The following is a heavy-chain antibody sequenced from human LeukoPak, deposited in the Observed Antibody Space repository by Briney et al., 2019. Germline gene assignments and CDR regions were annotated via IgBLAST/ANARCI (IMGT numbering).Heavy chain of an antibody. CDR1: GFTFSTYW. CDR2: IAGDGRQQ. J-gene: IGHJ3*01. CDR3: VRDGYSGYAYAFDV. D-gene: IGHD5-12*01. V-gene: IGHV3-7*05. Sequence: TGGSLRLSCAASGFTFSTYWMTWVRQAPGKGLEWVANIAGDGRQQYYADSVKGRFTISRDNAKNSMFLQMNSLRGEDTAVYYCVRDGYSGYAYAFDVWGPGTMVTVS.